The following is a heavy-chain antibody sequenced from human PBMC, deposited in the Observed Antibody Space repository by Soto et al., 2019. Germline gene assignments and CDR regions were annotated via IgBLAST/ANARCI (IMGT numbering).Heavy chain of an antibody. D-gene: IGHD6-19*01. CDR3: AKSKGGWTLDF. CDR1: GGTFSSYA. CDR2: INASHGTA. Sequence: SVKVSCKASGGTFSSYAISWVRQAPGQGLEWMGGINASHGTAKYAQKFQGRVTITKDTSASTADMELSGLTSEDTAVYYCAKSKGGWTLDFWGPGTLVTVSS. J-gene: IGHJ4*02. V-gene: IGHV1-69*10.